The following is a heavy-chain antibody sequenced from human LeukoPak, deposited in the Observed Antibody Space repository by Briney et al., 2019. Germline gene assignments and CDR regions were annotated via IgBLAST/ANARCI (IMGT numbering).Heavy chain of an antibody. CDR3: ARRDVQRPNDDF. V-gene: IGHV1-2*06. Sequence: ASVKVSCKASGYSFTVYYMHWVRQAPGQGLEWMGRINPNSGGTNYAQKFQGRVTMTRDTSINTAYMELSRLTSDDTAVYHCARRDVQRPNDDFWGQGTLVTVSS. CDR1: GYSFTVYY. CDR2: INPNSGGT. J-gene: IGHJ4*02. D-gene: IGHD5-24*01.